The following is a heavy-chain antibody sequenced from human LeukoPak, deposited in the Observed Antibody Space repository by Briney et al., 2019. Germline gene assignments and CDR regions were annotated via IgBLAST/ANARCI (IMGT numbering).Heavy chain of an antibody. CDR3: ARNYYYGSGSYYFDY. CDR2: ISSSSSTI. D-gene: IGHD3-10*01. Sequence: GGSLGLSCAASGFTFSSYSMNWVRQAPGKGLEWVSYISSSSSTIYYADSVKGRFTISRDNAKNSLYLQMNSLRAEDTAVYYGARNYYYGSGSYYFDYWGQGTLVTVSS. V-gene: IGHV3-48*01. J-gene: IGHJ4*02. CDR1: GFTFSSYS.